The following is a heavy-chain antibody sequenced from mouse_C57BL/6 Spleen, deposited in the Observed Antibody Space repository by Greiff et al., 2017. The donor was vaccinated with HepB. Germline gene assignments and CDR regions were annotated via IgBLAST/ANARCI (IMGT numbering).Heavy chain of an antibody. Sequence: EVKLMESGGGLVQPKGSLKLSCAASGFSFNTYAMNWVRQAPGKGLEWVARIRSKSNNYATYYADSVKDRFTISRDDSESILYLQMNNLKTEDTAMYYCVRENYGSSYVWYFDVWGTVTTVTVSS. V-gene: IGHV10-1*01. CDR2: IRSKSNNYAT. J-gene: IGHJ1*03. CDR1: GFSFNTYA. CDR3: VRENYGSSYVWYFDV. D-gene: IGHD1-1*01.